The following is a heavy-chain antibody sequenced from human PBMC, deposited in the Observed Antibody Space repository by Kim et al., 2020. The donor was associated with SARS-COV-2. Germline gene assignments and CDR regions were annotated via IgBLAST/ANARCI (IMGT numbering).Heavy chain of an antibody. Sequence: GGSLRLSCTTSGFTFGDYSMSWFRQAPGKGLEFVGFIRSKSHGGTADYAASVKGRFTISRDDSKIVLYVQMNSLKTEDTGVYYCTREATTVRGVVIRDDSFDIWGQGTMVTVSS. J-gene: IGHJ3*02. CDR1: GFTFGDYS. D-gene: IGHD3-10*01. CDR2: IRSKSHGGTA. CDR3: TREATTVRGVVIRDDSFDI. V-gene: IGHV3-49*03.